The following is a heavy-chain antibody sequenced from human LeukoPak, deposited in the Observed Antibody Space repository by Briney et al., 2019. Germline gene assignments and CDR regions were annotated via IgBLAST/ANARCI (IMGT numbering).Heavy chain of an antibody. J-gene: IGHJ4*02. CDR3: ARLDYGDYVLIDS. CDR1: GYTFTNYW. D-gene: IGHD4-17*01. CDR2: IFPADSDD. Sequence: GESLKISCKASGYTFTNYWIGWVRHLPGKGLEWMGMIFPADSDDRYNPSFQGQVTISADKSISTPSLQWSSLKASDTAMYYCARLDYGDYVLIDSWGQGTLVTVSS. V-gene: IGHV5-51*01.